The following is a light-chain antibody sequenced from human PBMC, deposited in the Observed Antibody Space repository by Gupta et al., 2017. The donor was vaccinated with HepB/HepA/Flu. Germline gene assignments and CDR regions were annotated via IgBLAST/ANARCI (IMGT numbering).Light chain of an antibody. CDR2: VGS. CDR1: QSLRHDTGYNY. J-gene: IGKJ4*01. V-gene: IGKV2-28*01. Sequence: DIVMIQSPLSLSVTPGEPASISCRSSQSLRHDTGYNYLDWYLQKPGQSPQLLIYVGSKRASGDTVSFSGCGESKDFTLKSRGGEDEAGGGYYSRQGRPSLTFGRGTRLEIK. CDR3: RQGRPSLT.